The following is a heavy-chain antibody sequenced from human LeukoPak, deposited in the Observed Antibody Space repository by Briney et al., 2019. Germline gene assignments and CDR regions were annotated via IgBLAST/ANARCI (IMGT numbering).Heavy chain of an antibody. CDR3: ARDGDGYNLD. V-gene: IGHV1-2*02. D-gene: IGHD5-24*01. CDR2: INSNNGDT. Sequence: GASVKVSCKASGYTFTDYYMHWVRQAPGQGLEWVGGINSNNGDTHYAQNFQGRVTMTGDTSISTAYMELSRLGSDDTAVYYCARDGDGYNLDWGQGTLVTVSS. CDR1: GYTFTDYY. J-gene: IGHJ4*02.